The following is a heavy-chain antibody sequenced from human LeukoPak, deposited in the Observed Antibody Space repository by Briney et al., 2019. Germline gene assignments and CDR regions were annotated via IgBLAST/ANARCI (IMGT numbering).Heavy chain of an antibody. CDR2: ISANSGNT. CDR3: ARDRHYDASTVFDP. J-gene: IGHJ5*02. Sequence: ASVKVSCEASGYTFINYGISWVRQAPGQGLEWMGWISANSGNTKFAQKVQGRITMTTDTSTSTAYMELRSLRSDDTAIYYCARDRHYDASTVFDPWGQGTLVTVSS. D-gene: IGHD3-3*01. CDR1: GYTFINYG. V-gene: IGHV1-18*01.